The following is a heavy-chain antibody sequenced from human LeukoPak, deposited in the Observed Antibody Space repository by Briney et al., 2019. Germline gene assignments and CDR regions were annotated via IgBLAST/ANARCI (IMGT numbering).Heavy chain of an antibody. V-gene: IGHV3-48*01. CDR3: ARDTGGRGWFDP. CDR2: ISSSSSTI. Sequence: PGGSLRLSCAASGFTFSTYSMNWVRQAPGKGLEWVSYISSSSSTIYYADSVKGRFTISRDNAKNSLFVQMNSLRAEDTAVYYCARDTGGRGWFDPWGQGTLVTVSS. J-gene: IGHJ5*02. CDR1: GFTFSTYS. D-gene: IGHD2-8*02.